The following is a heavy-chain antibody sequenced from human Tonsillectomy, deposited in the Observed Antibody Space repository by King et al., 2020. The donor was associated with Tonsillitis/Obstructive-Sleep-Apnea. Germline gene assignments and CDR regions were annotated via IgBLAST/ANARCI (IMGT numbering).Heavy chain of an antibody. J-gene: IGHJ4*02. CDR3: ARGQAWGAGFDY. D-gene: IGHD7-27*01. CDR1: GGSFTAYY. Sequence: VQLQQWGAGLLKPSETLSLTCAVYGGSFTAYYWRWIRQAPGKGLEWIGEINHSGRTNYNPSLKSRVAISVDTSKNQFSLNVKSVPAADTAVYYCARGQAWGAGFDYWGQGTLVTVSS. CDR2: INHSGRT. V-gene: IGHV4-34*01.